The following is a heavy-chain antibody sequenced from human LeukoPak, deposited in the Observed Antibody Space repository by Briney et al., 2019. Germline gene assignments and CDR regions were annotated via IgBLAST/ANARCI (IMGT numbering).Heavy chain of an antibody. J-gene: IGHJ4*02. V-gene: IGHV4-30-2*01. CDR1: GGSISSGGYS. CDR3: TASHCSSTSCPVDY. Sequence: SQTLSLTCAVSGGSISSGGYSWSWIRQPPGTGLEWIGYIYHSGSTYYNPSLKSRVTISVDRSKNQFSLKLSSVTAADTAMYYCTASHCSSTSCPVDYWGQGTLVTVSS. CDR2: IYHSGST. D-gene: IGHD2-2*01.